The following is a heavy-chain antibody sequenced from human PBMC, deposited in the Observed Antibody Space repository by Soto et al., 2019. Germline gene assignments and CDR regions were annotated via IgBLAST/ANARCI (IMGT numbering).Heavy chain of an antibody. Sequence: PGGSLRLSCTASGFSFSSYTMNWVRQAPGKGLQWVASITNRGTHTYSADTVKGRFTISRDNDKNSLYLQMNNLRAEDTATYYCARAHEVAWFDSWGLGTLVTVSS. CDR1: GFSFSSYT. V-gene: IGHV3-21*06. D-gene: IGHD2-15*01. J-gene: IGHJ5*01. CDR3: ARAHEVAWFDS. CDR2: ITNRGTHT.